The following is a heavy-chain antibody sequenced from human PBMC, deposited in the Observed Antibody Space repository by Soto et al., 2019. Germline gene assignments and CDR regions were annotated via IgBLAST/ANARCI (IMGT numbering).Heavy chain of an antibody. J-gene: IGHJ5*02. V-gene: IGHV5-51*01. CDR1: GYSFISYW. CDR2: IYPRDSDT. CDR3: ARPEGPYNWFDP. Sequence: PGESLKISCKGSGYSFISYWIGWLRQVPGQGLEWMGIIYPRDSDTRYSPSFRGQVTISADKSISTAYLQWSSLKASDTAMYYCARPEGPYNWFDPWGQGTLVTVSS.